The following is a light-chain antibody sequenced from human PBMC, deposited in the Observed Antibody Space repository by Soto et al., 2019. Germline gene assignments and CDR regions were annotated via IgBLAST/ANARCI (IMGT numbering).Light chain of an antibody. J-gene: IGKJ4*01. CDR1: QNVGND. CDR2: SAS. V-gene: IGKV3-11*01. CDR3: QRRSPWPPT. Sequence: EIVLTQSPATLSLSPGERATLSCRASQNVGNDLVWYHQKRGQAPRLLIYSASNRATGIPARFSGSGSGTDFTLTISSFQYCDFVALYCQRRSPWPPTFGGGTNVEIK.